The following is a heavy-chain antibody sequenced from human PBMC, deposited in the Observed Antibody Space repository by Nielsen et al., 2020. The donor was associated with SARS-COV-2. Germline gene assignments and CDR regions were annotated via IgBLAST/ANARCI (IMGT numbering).Heavy chain of an antibody. CDR2: ISWNSGSI. V-gene: IGHV3-9*01. J-gene: IGHJ3*02. CDR1: GFTFDDYA. Sequence: LSLTRAASGFTFDDYAMHWVRQAPGKGLEWVSGISWNSGSIGYADSVKGRFTISRDNAKNSLYLQMNSLRAEDTALYYCAKDGDDAFDIWGQGTMVTVSS. CDR3: AKDGDDAFDI.